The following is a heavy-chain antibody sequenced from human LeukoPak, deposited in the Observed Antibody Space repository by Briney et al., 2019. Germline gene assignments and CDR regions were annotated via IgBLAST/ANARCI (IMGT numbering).Heavy chain of an antibody. D-gene: IGHD6-13*01. V-gene: IGHV1-18*01. CDR1: GYTFTSYG. J-gene: IGHJ4*02. CDR3: ARSRSIAAADY. CDR2: ISAYNGNT. Sequence: ASVKVSCKASGYTFTSYGISWMRQAPGQGLEWMGWISAYNGNTNYAQNLQGRVTMTTDTSTSTAYMDLRSLRSDDTAVYYCARSRSIAAADYWGQGTLVTVSS.